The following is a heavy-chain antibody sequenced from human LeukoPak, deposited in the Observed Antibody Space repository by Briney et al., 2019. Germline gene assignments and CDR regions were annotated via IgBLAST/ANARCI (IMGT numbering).Heavy chain of an antibody. J-gene: IGHJ5*02. CDR2: INGDGSST. CDR3: ARDLQYTLIWSDP. D-gene: IGHD2-2*02. CDR1: GFAFNTYW. Sequence: PGGSLRLSCVASGFAFNTYWMHWVREAPGKGLVWVSHINGDGSSTSYADSVKGRYTISRDNAKNTLYMQMNSLSTEDTAVYSCARDLQYTLIWSDPWGQGTLVTVSS. V-gene: IGHV3-74*01.